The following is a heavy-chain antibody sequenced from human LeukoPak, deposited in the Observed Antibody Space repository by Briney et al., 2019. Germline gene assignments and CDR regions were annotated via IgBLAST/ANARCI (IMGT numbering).Heavy chain of an antibody. D-gene: IGHD5-18*01. Sequence: SETLSLTCTVSGASISNYYWSWIRQPAGKGLEWIGRMDTSGSTNYNPSLKSRVTMSVDTSKNHFSLKLSSVTAADTAVYYCARDGRIQLWPIDYWGQGTLVTVSS. CDR1: GASISNYY. CDR2: MDTSGST. J-gene: IGHJ4*02. CDR3: ARDGRIQLWPIDY. V-gene: IGHV4-4*07.